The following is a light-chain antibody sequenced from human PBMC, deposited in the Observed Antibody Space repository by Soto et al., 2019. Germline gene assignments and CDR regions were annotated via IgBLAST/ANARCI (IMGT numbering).Light chain of an antibody. CDR2: AAS. CDR1: QGISXY. CDR3: XXXXXYPFT. J-gene: IGKJ3*01. Sequence: AIRMTQSPSSFSASTGXRXTXXXXASQGISXYLAWYQQKPGKAPKLLIYAASTLQSGVPSRFSGSGSGTDFTLTISCXQXXXXXXXXXXXXXXYPFTFGPGTKVDIK. V-gene: IGKV1-8*01.